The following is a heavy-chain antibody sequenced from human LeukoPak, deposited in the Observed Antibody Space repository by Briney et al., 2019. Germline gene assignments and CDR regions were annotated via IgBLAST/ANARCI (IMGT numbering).Heavy chain of an antibody. V-gene: IGHV4-59*01. CDR2: MYYSGST. CDR1: GGSISTYY. J-gene: IGHJ4*02. Sequence: PSETLSLTCTVSGGSISTYYWNWIRQSPGKGLEWIGYMYYSGSTNYNPSLKSRVTISVDTSKNESILKLSSVTAADTAVYCCARTPETTWTNHFDYWGQGTLVTVSS. D-gene: IGHD4-17*01. CDR3: ARTPETTWTNHFDY.